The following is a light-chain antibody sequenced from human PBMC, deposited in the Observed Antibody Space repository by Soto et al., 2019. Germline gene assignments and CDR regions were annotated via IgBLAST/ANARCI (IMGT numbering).Light chain of an antibody. CDR2: KAA. CDR1: RSLVYSDGNAY. CDR3: MQGTHWPLT. V-gene: IGKV2-30*01. J-gene: IGKJ1*01. Sequence: DVVMTQSPLSLPVTLGQPASISCRSSRSLVYSDGNAYLNWFQQRPGQSPRRLIYKAANRDSGVPDRFSGSGSGRDFTLQINRLEAEDVGVYYCMQGTHWPLTFGRGTRVEI.